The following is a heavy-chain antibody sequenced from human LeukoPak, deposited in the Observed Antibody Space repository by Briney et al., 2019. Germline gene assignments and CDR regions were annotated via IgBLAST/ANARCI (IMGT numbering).Heavy chain of an antibody. V-gene: IGHV4-34*01. CDR3: ARGGHSSGYYPPLDFDY. CDR2: INHSGST. J-gene: IGHJ4*02. Sequence: SETLSLTCAVYGGSFSGYYWSWIRQPPGKGLEWIGEINHSGSTNYNPSLKSRVTISVDTSKNQFSLKLSSVTAADTAVYYCARGGHSSGYYPPLDFDYWGQGTLVTVSS. CDR1: GGSFSGYY. D-gene: IGHD3-22*01.